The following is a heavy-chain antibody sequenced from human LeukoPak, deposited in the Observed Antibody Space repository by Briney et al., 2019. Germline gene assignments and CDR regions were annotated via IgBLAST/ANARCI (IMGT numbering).Heavy chain of an antibody. J-gene: IGHJ4*02. CDR3: AKVRQFTAATGTGLDY. CDR2: IWHDGSIK. D-gene: IGHD6-13*01. Sequence: GRSLRLSCAASGFTFSNYGMHWVRQTPGKWLDWVAVIWHDGSIKYYADSVRGRFTISRDNSMNTVYLQMNSLRVEDTAGYYCAKVRQFTAATGTGLDYWGQGTLVTVSS. CDR1: GFTFSNYG. V-gene: IGHV3-33*03.